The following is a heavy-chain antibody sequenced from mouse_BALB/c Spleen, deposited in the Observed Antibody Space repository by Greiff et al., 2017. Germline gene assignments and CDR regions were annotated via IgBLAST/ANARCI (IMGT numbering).Heavy chain of an antibody. J-gene: IGHJ1*01. V-gene: IGHV14-3*02. CDR1: GFNIKDTY. CDR2: IDPANGNT. CDR3: ARNYGSSRGYFDV. Sequence: EVKVVESGAELVKPGASVKLSCTASGFNIKDTYMHWVKQRPEQGLEWIGRIDPANGNTKYDPKFQGKATITADTSSNTAYLQLSSLTSEDTAVYYCARNYGSSRGYFDVWGAGTTVTVSS. D-gene: IGHD1-1*01.